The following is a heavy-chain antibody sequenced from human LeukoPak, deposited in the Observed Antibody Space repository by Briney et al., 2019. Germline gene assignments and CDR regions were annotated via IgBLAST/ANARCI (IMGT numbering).Heavy chain of an antibody. V-gene: IGHV4-59*01. D-gene: IGHD2-15*01. J-gene: IGHJ3*02. Sequence: KPSETLSLTCTVSGGSISNYYWSWIRQPPGKGLEWIGYIYYSGSTNYNPSLKSRVTISVDTSKNQFSLKLSSVTAADTAVYYCARGRGSWSDAFDIWGQGTMVTVSS. CDR2: IYYSGST. CDR3: ARGRGSWSDAFDI. CDR1: GGSISNYY.